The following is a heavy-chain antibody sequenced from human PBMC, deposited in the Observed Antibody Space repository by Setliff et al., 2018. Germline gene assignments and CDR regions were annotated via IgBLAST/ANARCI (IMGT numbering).Heavy chain of an antibody. CDR2: IYYSGTT. D-gene: IGHD2-2*01. CDR3: ARDGPHCVTSSCPGAWFDP. CDR1: GGSISNYY. Sequence: SETLSLTCTVSGGSISNYYWSWIRQPPGKGLEWIGYIYYSGTTNSIPSLKSRVTISLDTSKNQFSLKLSSVTAADTAVYYCARDGPHCVTSSCPGAWFDPWGQGILVTVSS. J-gene: IGHJ5*02. V-gene: IGHV4-59*12.